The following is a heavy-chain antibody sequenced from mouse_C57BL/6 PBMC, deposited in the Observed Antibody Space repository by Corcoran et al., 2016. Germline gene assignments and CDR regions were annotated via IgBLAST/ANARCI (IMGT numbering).Heavy chain of an antibody. Sequence: EVQLQQSGPELVKPGASVKISCKASGYTFTDYYMNWVKQSHGKSLEWIGDINPNNGGTSYNQKFKGKATLTVDKSSSTAYMELRSLTSEDSAVYYCARSTGLLDYWGQGTTLTVSS. J-gene: IGHJ2*01. CDR2: INPNNGGT. CDR1: GYTFTDYY. V-gene: IGHV1-26*01. D-gene: IGHD2-13*01. CDR3: ARSTGLLDY.